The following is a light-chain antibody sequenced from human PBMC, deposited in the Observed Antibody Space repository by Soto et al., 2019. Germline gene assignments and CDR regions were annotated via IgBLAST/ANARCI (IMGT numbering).Light chain of an antibody. V-gene: IGKV1-39*01. CDR2: DAY. J-gene: IGKJ1*01. CDR1: ESVSTY. Sequence: DLEMTQSPPSLSASVGDRVTITCRASESVSTYLKWLQQKPGRAPKLLIDDAYRLQSGVPSRFSGNASGTVFTLTISSLQLEDFATYYCVQSYRRPRTFGHGTKV. CDR3: VQSYRRPRT.